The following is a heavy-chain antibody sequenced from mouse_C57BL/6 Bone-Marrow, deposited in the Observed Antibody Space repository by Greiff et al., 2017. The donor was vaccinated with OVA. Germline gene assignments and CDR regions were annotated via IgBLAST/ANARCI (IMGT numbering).Heavy chain of an antibody. Sequence: VMLVQSGPGLVQPSQSLSITCTVSGFSLTSYGVHWVRQSPGKGLEWLGVIWSGGSTDYNAAFISRLSISKDNSKSQVFFKMNSLLADATAIYYGASPYSLYAMDYWGQGTSVTVSS. CDR3: ASPYSLYAMDY. CDR1: GFSLTSYG. J-gene: IGHJ4*01. V-gene: IGHV2-2*01. CDR2: IWSGGST. D-gene: IGHD2-12*01.